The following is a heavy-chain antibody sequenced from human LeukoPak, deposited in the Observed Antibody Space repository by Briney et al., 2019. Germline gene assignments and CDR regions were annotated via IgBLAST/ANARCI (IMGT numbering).Heavy chain of an antibody. D-gene: IGHD3-10*01. J-gene: IGHJ5*02. Sequence: ASVRVSCKASGYTFTSYGISWVRQAPGQGLEWMGWISAYNGNTNYSQKLQGRVTMTTDTSTSTAYMELRSLRSDDTAVYYCARGDYYGSPKVVAAWGQGTLVTVSS. CDR2: ISAYNGNT. CDR1: GYTFTSYG. V-gene: IGHV1-18*01. CDR3: ARGDYYGSPKVVAA.